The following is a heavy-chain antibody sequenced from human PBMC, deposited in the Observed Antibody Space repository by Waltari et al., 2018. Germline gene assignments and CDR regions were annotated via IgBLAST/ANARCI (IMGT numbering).Heavy chain of an antibody. CDR2: IYYTGST. D-gene: IGHD5-12*01. CDR3: ARVDSYEKFLDY. CDR1: GDSFGSHY. V-gene: IGHV4-59*11. Sequence: QVQLQESGPGLVKPSETLSLTCTVSGDSFGSHYWSWIRQPPGKGLEWIGYIYYTGSTNYNPSFKSRVTISVDTSKNEFSLKLKSVTAADTAVYYCARVDSYEKFLDYWGQGALVSVSS. J-gene: IGHJ4*02.